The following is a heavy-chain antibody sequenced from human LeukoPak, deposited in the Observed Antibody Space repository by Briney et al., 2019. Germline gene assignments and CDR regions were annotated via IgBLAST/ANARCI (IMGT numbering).Heavy chain of an antibody. J-gene: IGHJ6*02. Sequence: SETLSLTCTVSGGSISSSSCYWGWIRQPPGKGLEWFGSVYYSGSTYSNPSLKSRVTISVDTSMNQFSLKLSPVTAANTAVYYCTRRRGTAMVDYGMDVWGQGTTVTVSS. D-gene: IGHD5-18*01. CDR2: VYYSGST. CDR3: TRRRGTAMVDYGMDV. V-gene: IGHV4-39*01. CDR1: GGSISSSSCY.